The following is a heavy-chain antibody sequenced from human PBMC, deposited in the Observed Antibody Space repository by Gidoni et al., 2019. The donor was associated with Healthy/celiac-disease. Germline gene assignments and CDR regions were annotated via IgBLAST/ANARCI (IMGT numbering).Heavy chain of an antibody. J-gene: IGHJ4*02. V-gene: IGHV3-21*01. Sequence: EVQLVESGGGLVKPGGSLRLSCAASGFTFSSYSMNWVRQAPGKGLEWVSSISSSSSYIYYADSVKGRFTISRDNAKNSLYLQMNSLRAEDTAVYYCARVQGYCSSTSCYGGDYFDYWGQGTLVTVSS. D-gene: IGHD2-2*01. CDR2: ISSSSSYI. CDR1: GFTFSSYS. CDR3: ARVQGYCSSTSCYGGDYFDY.